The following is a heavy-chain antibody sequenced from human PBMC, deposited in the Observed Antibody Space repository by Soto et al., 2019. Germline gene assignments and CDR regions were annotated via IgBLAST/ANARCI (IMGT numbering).Heavy chain of an antibody. CDR2: ISWDGGST. J-gene: IGHJ4*02. V-gene: IGHV3-43*01. Sequence: GGSLRLSCAASGFTFDDYTMHWVRQAPGKGLEWVSLISWDGGSTYYADSVKGRFTISRDNSKNSLYLQMNSLRTEDTALYYCAKDMGYSSGWYVFDYWGQGTLVTSPQ. CDR3: AKDMGYSSGWYVFDY. CDR1: GFTFDDYT. D-gene: IGHD6-19*01.